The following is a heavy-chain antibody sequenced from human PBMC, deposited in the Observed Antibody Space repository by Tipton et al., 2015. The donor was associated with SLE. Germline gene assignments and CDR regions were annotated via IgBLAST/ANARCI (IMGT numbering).Heavy chain of an antibody. D-gene: IGHD3-16*01. CDR1: GFTFSSYS. CDR2: ISSGSSYI. J-gene: IGHJ4*02. CDR3: AIWGGYFDY. V-gene: IGHV3-21*01. Sequence: SLRLSCAASGFTFSSYSMNWVRQAPGKGLEWVSSISSGSSYIYYADSVEGRFTISRDNAKNSLYLQMNSLRAEDTAVYYCAIWGGYFDYWGQGTLVTVSS.